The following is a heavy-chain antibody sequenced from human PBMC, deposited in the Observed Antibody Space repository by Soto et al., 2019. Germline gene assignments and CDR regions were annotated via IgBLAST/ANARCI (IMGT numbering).Heavy chain of an antibody. D-gene: IGHD3-10*01. V-gene: IGHV4-39*01. CDR3: ARRMVRGVIIFFDAFDI. Sequence: SETLSLTCTVSGGSISSSSYYWGWIRQPPGKGLEWIGSIYYSGSTYYNPSLKSRVTISVDTSKNQFSLKLSSVTAADTAVYYCARRMVRGVIIFFDAFDIWGQGTMVTVSS. CDR1: GGSISSSSYY. CDR2: IYYSGST. J-gene: IGHJ3*02.